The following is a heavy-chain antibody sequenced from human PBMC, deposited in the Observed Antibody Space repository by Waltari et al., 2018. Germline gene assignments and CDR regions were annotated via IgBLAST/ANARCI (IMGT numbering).Heavy chain of an antibody. D-gene: IGHD2-2*03. J-gene: IGHJ5*02. CDR2: IYHDGTT. CDR1: GYFINTGFF. V-gene: IGHV4-38-2*01. Sequence: QVQLQESGPGLVRPSETLSLTCDVSGYFINTGFFWGWIRQPPGKGLEWIGNIYHDGTTYPSPSLKNRLTISLDTSKHQFSLRLTFVTVADSALYYCARQTLGYCTSAACRRLETWGQGILVTVSS. CDR3: ARQTLGYCTSAACRRLET.